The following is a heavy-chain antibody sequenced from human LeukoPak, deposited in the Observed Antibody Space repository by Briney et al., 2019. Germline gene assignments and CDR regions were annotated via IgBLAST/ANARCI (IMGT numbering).Heavy chain of an antibody. Sequence: PGGSLRLSCAASGFTFSSYAMSWVRQAPGKGLEWVSAISGSGGSTYYADSVKGRFTISRDNSKNTLYLQMNSLRAEDTAVYYCAKDSGYSTGLSPYYFDYWGQGTLVTVSS. D-gene: IGHD6-19*01. CDR3: AKDSGYSTGLSPYYFDY. J-gene: IGHJ4*02. CDR2: ISGSGGST. V-gene: IGHV3-23*01. CDR1: GFTFSSYA.